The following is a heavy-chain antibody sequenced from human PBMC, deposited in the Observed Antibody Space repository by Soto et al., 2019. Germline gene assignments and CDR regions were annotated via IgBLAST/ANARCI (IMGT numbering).Heavy chain of an antibody. D-gene: IGHD5-18*01. CDR2: IIPILGTA. CDR3: ARLGSKWMQFDY. V-gene: IGHV1-69*08. Sequence: QVQLVQSGAEVKKPGSSVKVSCKASGGTFSSYTISWVRQAPGQGLEWLGRIIPILGTANYAQKFQGRVPITADKSTNTAYMELSSLRSEDTAVYYCARLGSKWMQFDYWGQGTLVTVSS. CDR1: GGTFSSYT. J-gene: IGHJ4*02.